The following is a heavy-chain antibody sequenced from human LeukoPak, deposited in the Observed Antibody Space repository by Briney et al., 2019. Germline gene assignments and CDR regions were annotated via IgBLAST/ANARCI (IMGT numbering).Heavy chain of an antibody. J-gene: IGHJ3*02. Sequence: PGGSLRLSCAASGFTFSSYGMHWVRQAPGKGLEWVAFIRYDGSNKYYADSVKGRFTISRDNSKNTLYLQMNSLRAEDTAVYYCARGIGTSSGWYDIWGQGTMVTVSS. V-gene: IGHV3-30*02. CDR2: IRYDGSNK. D-gene: IGHD6-19*01. CDR1: GFTFSSYG. CDR3: ARGIGTSSGWYDI.